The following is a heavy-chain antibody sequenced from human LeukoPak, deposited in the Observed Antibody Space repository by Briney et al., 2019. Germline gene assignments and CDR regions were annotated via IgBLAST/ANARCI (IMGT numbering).Heavy chain of an antibody. Sequence: GGSLRLSCTASGFTFSINDMHWVRQATGKGLEWVSGVGTVGDKYYADSVKGRFIISREDAKNSVYLQMNSLRAGDTAVYYCARGGKTARADYWGQGTLVTVSS. CDR2: VGTVGDK. J-gene: IGHJ4*02. CDR3: ARGGKTARADY. CDR1: GFTFSIND. V-gene: IGHV3-13*01. D-gene: IGHD5-18*01.